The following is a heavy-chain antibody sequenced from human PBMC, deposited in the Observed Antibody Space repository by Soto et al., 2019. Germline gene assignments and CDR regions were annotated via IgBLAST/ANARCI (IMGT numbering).Heavy chain of an antibody. CDR3: ARDESSSSRNYYYYGMDV. J-gene: IGHJ6*02. D-gene: IGHD6-6*01. Sequence: QVQLVQSGAEVKKPGSSVKVSCKASGGTFSSYAISWVRQAPGQGLEWMGGIIPIFGTANYAQKFQGRVTITADESTNTAYMELSSLRSEDTAVYYCARDESSSSRNYYYYGMDVWGQGTTVTVSS. CDR1: GGTFSSYA. CDR2: IIPIFGTA. V-gene: IGHV1-69*01.